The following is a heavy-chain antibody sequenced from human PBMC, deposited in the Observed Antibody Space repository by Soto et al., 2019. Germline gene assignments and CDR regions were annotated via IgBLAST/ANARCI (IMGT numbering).Heavy chain of an antibody. CDR1: GFTFSNST. Sequence: GGSLRLSCAASGFTFSNSTMNWVRQAPGKGLEWVACITSSGSFIYYADSMKGRLTISRDDAKKSLYLQMNSLRAEDTAVYYRARVPAASDRTAFYYVSKFFYFDYWGRGTQVNVSS. V-gene: IGHV3-21*01. CDR3: ARVPAASDRTAFYYVSKFFYFDY. D-gene: IGHD3-22*01. CDR2: ITSSGSFI. J-gene: IGHJ4*02.